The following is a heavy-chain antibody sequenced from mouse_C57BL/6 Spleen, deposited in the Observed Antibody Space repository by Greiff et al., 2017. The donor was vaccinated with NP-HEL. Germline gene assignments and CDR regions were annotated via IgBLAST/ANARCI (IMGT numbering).Heavy chain of an antibody. J-gene: IGHJ3*01. Sequence: EVQLQQSGPELVKPGASVKMSCKASGYTFTDYNMHWVKQSHGKSLEWIGYINPNNGGTSYNQKFKGKATLTVNKSSSTAYMELRSLTSEDSAVYYCARSWYYDYDAWFAYWGQGTLVTVSA. CDR2: INPNNGGT. V-gene: IGHV1-22*01. CDR3: ARSWYYDYDAWFAY. CDR1: GYTFTDYN. D-gene: IGHD2-4*01.